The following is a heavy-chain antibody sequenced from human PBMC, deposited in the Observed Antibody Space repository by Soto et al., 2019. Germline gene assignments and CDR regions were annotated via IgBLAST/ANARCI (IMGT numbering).Heavy chain of an antibody. J-gene: IGHJ6*03. CDR1: SCPISSSNW. CDR2: IYHSGST. D-gene: IGHD5-18*01. CDR3: ARHGRVQLWLGYYYYYMDV. Sequence: SETLSLTCAVSSCPISSSNWWSWVRQPPGKGLEWIGEIYHSGSTNYNPSLKSRVTISADKSKNQFSLKLSSVTAADTAVYYCARHGRVQLWLGYYYYYMDVWGKGTTVTVSS. V-gene: IGHV4-4*02.